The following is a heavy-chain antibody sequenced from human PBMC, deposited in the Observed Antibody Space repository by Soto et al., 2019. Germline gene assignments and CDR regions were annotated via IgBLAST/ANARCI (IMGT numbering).Heavy chain of an antibody. J-gene: IGHJ3*02. CDR2: ITFNAGST. D-gene: IGHD6-19*01. Sequence: EVHLLESGGGLVQPGGSLRLSCVASEFTFKNFAMSWVRQAPGKGLEWVSSITFNAGSTFYADSVKGRFTISRDNSNNTLYLEMNNLRVEDTAGYFCAKRPTSGWDFPFSGGFDIWGQGTLVTVSS. CDR1: EFTFKNFA. V-gene: IGHV3-23*01. CDR3: AKRPTSGWDFPFSGGFDI.